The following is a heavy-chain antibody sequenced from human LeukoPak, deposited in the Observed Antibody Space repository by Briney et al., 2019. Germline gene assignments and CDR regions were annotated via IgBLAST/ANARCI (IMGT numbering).Heavy chain of an antibody. CDR1: GGSISSGSYY. V-gene: IGHV4-61*02. CDR3: ARDSTIFGVPDAFDI. J-gene: IGHJ3*02. D-gene: IGHD3-3*01. Sequence: PSQTLSLTCTVSGGSISSGSYYWRWIRQPAGKGLEWIERIYTSGSTNYNPSLKSRVTISVDTSKNQFSLKLSSVTAADTAVYYCARDSTIFGVPDAFDIWGQGTMVTVSS. CDR2: IYTSGST.